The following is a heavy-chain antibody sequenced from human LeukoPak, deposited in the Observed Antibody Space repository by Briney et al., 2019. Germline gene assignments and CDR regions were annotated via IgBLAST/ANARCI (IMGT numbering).Heavy chain of an antibody. J-gene: IGHJ4*02. D-gene: IGHD3-22*01. Sequence: ASVKVSCKASGYTFTIYYMHWVRQAPGQGLEWMGIINPSGGSTSYAQKFQGRVTMTRDTSTSTVYMELSSLRSEDTAVYYCARGDYSYYYDSSGYPDYWGQGTLVTVSS. CDR2: INPSGGST. CDR3: ARGDYSYYYDSSGYPDY. V-gene: IGHV1-46*01. CDR1: GYTFTIYY.